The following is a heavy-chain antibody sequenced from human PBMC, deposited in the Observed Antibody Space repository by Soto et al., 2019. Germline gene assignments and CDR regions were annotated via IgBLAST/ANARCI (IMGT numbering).Heavy chain of an antibody. CDR1: GFTFSSYC. V-gene: IGHV3-33*01. Sequence: GGSLRLSCAASGFTFSSYCMHWVRQAPGKGLEWVAVIWYDGSNKYYADSVKGRFTISRDNSKDTLYLQMNSLRAEDTAVYYCARGDSGWYQDYWGQGTLVTVSS. D-gene: IGHD6-19*01. CDR2: IWYDGSNK. J-gene: IGHJ4*02. CDR3: ARGDSGWYQDY.